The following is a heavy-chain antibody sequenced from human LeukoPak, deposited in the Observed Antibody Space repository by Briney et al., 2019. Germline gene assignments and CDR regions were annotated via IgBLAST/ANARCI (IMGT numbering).Heavy chain of an antibody. V-gene: IGHV4-31*03. D-gene: IGHD6-13*01. Sequence: SQTLSLTCTVSGGSISSGGYCWSWIRQHPGKGLEWIGYIYYSGSTYYNPSLKSRVTISVDTSKNQFSLKLSSVTAADTAVYYCARAGGIGVAAAGDNWFDPWGQGTLVTVSS. CDR2: IYYSGST. CDR1: GGSISSGGYC. CDR3: ARAGGIGVAAAGDNWFDP. J-gene: IGHJ5*02.